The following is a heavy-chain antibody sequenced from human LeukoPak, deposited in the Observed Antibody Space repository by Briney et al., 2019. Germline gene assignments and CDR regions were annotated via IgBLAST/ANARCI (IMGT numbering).Heavy chain of an antibody. CDR2: ISWNSGSM. CDR3: ARVGHMVRGVNAFDI. D-gene: IGHD3-10*01. Sequence: PGRSLRLSCAASGFTFDDYAMHWVRQAPGKGLEWVSGISWNSGSMGYADSVKGRFTISRDNAKNSLYLQMNSLRAEDTAVYYCARVGHMVRGVNAFDIWGQGTMVTVSS. CDR1: GFTFDDYA. J-gene: IGHJ3*02. V-gene: IGHV3-9*01.